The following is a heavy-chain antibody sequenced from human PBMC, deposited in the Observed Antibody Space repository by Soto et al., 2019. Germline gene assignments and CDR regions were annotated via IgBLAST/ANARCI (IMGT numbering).Heavy chain of an antibody. CDR1: GYTFTSYD. CDR2: MNPNSGNT. CDR3: ARVDYVSGGAFDI. V-gene: IGHV1-18*01. Sequence: ASVKVSCKASGYTFTSYDINWVRQATGQGLEWMGWMNPNSGNTNYAQKLQGRVTMTTDTSTSTAYMELGSLRSDDTAVYYCARVDYVSGGAFDIWGQGTMVTVSS. J-gene: IGHJ3*02. D-gene: IGHD4-17*01.